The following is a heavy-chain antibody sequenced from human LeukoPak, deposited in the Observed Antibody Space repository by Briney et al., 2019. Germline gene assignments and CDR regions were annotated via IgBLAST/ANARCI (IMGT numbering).Heavy chain of an antibody. CDR3: ATAGPISGRHNYFDS. CDR2: IYYSGST. V-gene: IGHV4-59*01. CDR1: GGSITGSH. D-gene: IGHD3-10*01. J-gene: IGHJ4*02. Sequence: PSETLSLTCTVSGGSITGSHWSWLRQPPGKGLEYIGYIYYSGSTNYNPSLKSRVTISVDTSKNQFSLKLTSVTAADTAVYYCATAGPISGRHNYFDSWGQGTLVTVSS.